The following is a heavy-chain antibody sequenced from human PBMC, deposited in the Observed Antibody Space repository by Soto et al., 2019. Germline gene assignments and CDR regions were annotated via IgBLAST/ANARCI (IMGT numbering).Heavy chain of an antibody. CDR2: ISAYNGNT. D-gene: IGHD3-16*01. Sequence: ASVKVSCKASGYTFTSYGISWVRQAPGQGLEWMGWISAYNGNTNYAQKLQGRVTMTTDTSTSTAYMELRSLRSDDTAVYYCARDSQISRILINVTGNKKDYYYYYGMDVWGQGTTVTVSS. V-gene: IGHV1-18*01. J-gene: IGHJ6*02. CDR3: ARDSQISRILINVTGNKKDYYYYYGMDV. CDR1: GYTFTSYG.